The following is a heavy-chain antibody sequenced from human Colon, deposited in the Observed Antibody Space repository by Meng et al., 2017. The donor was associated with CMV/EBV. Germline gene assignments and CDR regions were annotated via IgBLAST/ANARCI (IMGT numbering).Heavy chain of an antibody. V-gene: IGHV6-1*01. CDR1: VSTNSAA. CDR2: AYYRSKWYY. CDR3: ARGRHNDGNYYVFDF. D-gene: IGHD3-10*02. J-gene: IGHJ4*02. Sequence: VSTNSAAWHRLRQSPSRGLEWLGRAYYRSKWYYDYTVSVKSRMTINPDTSKNQFSLQLNSVTPDDTAVYFCARGRHNDGNYYVFDFWGQGSLVTVSS.